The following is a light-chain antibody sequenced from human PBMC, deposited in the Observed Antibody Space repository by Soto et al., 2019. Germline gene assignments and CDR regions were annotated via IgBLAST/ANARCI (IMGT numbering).Light chain of an antibody. J-gene: IGLJ1*01. CDR1: SSDVGGYDF. Sequence: QSVLTQPPSASGSPGQSVTISCTGTSSDVGGYDFVAWHQQHPDKAPRLMIYDVSKRPSGVPDRFSGSKSGYTASLTVSGLQAEDEADYYCSSFVGGNIYVFGTGTKVTVL. CDR2: DVS. V-gene: IGLV2-8*01. CDR3: SSFVGGNIYV.